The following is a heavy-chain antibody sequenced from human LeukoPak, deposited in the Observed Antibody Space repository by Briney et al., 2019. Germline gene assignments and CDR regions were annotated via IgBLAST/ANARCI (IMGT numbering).Heavy chain of an antibody. CDR2: IYFSGST. CDR3: ARDKEDSYYYNGMDV. D-gene: IGHD2-15*01. Sequence: SETLSPTCTVSGGSISNYYWSWIRQPAGKGLEWIGRIYFSGSTNYNPSLNSRVTMSVHTSKNKFSLKLSSVTAADTAVYYCARDKEDSYYYNGMDVWGQGTTVTVSS. CDR1: GGSISNYY. V-gene: IGHV4-4*07. J-gene: IGHJ6*02.